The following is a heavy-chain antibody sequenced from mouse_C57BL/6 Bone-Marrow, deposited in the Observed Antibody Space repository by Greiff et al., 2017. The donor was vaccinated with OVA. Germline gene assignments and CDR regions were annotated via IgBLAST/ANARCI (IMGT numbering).Heavy chain of an antibody. CDR2: INPNNGGT. CDR3: ARDGCDGYFWFAY. D-gene: IGHD2-3*01. V-gene: IGHV1-26*01. J-gene: IGHJ3*01. Sequence: EVQLQQSGPELVKPGASVKISCKASGYTFTDYYMNWVKQSHGKSLEWIGDINPNNGGTSYNQKFKGKATLTVDKSSSTAYMELRSLTSEDSAVYYCARDGCDGYFWFAYWGQGTLVTVSA. CDR1: GYTFTDYY.